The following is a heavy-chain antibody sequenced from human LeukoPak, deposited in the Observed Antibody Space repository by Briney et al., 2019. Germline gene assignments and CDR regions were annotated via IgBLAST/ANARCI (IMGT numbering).Heavy chain of an antibody. Sequence: SETLSLTCTVSGGSISSGSDYWSWIRQPAGKGLEWIGRIYTSGSTNYNPSLKSRVTISVDTSKNQFSLKLSSVTAADTAVYYCASSGFGIRTDDYWGQGTLVTVSS. CDR1: GGSISSGSDY. D-gene: IGHD1-14*01. J-gene: IGHJ4*02. CDR2: IYTSGST. V-gene: IGHV4-61*02. CDR3: ASSGFGIRTDDY.